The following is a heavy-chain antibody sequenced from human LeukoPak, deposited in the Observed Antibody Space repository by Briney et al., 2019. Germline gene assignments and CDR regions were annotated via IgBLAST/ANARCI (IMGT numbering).Heavy chain of an antibody. Sequence: PGRSLRLSCAASGFTFDDYAMHWVRQAPGKGLEWVSAISGSGGSTYYADSVKGRFTISRDNSKNTLYLQMNSLRAEDTAVYYCAKGFSDISDYYYYYYMDVWGKGTTVTVSS. V-gene: IGHV3-23*01. D-gene: IGHD3-3*02. CDR2: ISGSGGST. CDR3: AKGFSDISDYYYYYYMDV. CDR1: GFTFDDYA. J-gene: IGHJ6*03.